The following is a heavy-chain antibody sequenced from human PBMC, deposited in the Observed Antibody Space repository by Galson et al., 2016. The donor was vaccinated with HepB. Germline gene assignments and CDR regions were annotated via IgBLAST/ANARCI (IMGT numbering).Heavy chain of an antibody. CDR2: VSGHAGST. D-gene: IGHD2-21*02. J-gene: IGHJ1*01. V-gene: IGHV3-23*01. CDR3: AKANVIMVTLGAFLDT. CDR1: GFPFNTYA. Sequence: SLRLSCAASGFPFNTYAMTWVRQAPGKGLEWVSGVSGHAGSTYYADSGKGRFAISRDNFKNTLYLQMNSLRADDTAVYYCAKANVIMVTLGAFLDTWGQGTLVTVSS.